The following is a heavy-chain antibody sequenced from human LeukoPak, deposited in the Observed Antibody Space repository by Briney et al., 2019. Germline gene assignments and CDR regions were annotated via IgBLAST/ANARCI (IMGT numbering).Heavy chain of an antibody. CDR3: ARGERGYRYGFEYFQR. D-gene: IGHD5-18*01. CDR1: GYTFTSYY. Sequence: ASVKVSCKASGYTFTSYYMHWVRQAPGQGLEWMGIINPSGGSTSYAQKFQGRVTMTRDMSTSTVYMELRSLRPEDTAVYYCARGERGYRYGFEYFQRWGQGTLVTVSS. V-gene: IGHV1-46*01. CDR2: INPSGGST. J-gene: IGHJ1*01.